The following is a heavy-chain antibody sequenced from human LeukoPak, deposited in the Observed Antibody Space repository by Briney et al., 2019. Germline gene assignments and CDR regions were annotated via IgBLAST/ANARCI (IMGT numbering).Heavy chain of an antibody. CDR1: GGSISSSSYY. J-gene: IGHJ4*02. V-gene: IGHV4-39*07. CDR2: IYYSGST. D-gene: IGHD5-18*01. Sequence: PSETLSLTCTVSGGSISSSSYYWGWIRQPPGKGLEWIGSIYYSGSTYYNPSLKSRVTISVDTSKNQFSLKLSSVTAADTAVYYCARTGGGSGAGYSYGFLDHFDYWGQGTLVTVSS. CDR3: ARTGGGSGAGYSYGFLDHFDY.